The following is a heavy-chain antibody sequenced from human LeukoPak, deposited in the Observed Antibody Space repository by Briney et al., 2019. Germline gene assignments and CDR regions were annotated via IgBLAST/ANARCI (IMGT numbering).Heavy chain of an antibody. D-gene: IGHD3-3*01. V-gene: IGHV1-69*05. CDR1: GGTFSSYA. J-gene: IGHJ4*02. Sequence: SVKVSCKASGGTFSSYAISWVRQAPGQGLEWMGGIIPIFGTANYAQKFQGRVAITTDESTSTAYMELSSLRSEDTAVYYCASRVGGDYYFDYWGQGTLVTVSS. CDR2: IIPIFGTA. CDR3: ASRVGGDYYFDY.